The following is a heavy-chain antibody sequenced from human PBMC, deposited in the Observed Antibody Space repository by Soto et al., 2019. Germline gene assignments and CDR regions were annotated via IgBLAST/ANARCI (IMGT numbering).Heavy chain of an antibody. CDR3: ATDSPVRYCSGGSCYDY. CDR2: FDPEDGET. D-gene: IGHD2-15*01. Sequence: ASVKVSCKVSGYTLTELSMHWVRQAPGKGLEWMGGFDPEDGETIYAQKFQGRVTMTEDTSTDTAYMELSSLRSEDTAVYYCATDSPVRYCSGGSCYDYWGQGTLVTVSS. CDR1: GYTLTELS. J-gene: IGHJ4*02. V-gene: IGHV1-24*01.